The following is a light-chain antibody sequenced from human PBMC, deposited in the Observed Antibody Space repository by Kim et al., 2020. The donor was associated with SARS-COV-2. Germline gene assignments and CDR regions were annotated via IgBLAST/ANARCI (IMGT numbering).Light chain of an antibody. CDR3: CSSGDTRILF. CDR1: SRDAGSHKF. V-gene: IGLV2-23*01. J-gene: IGLJ2*01. Sequence: GQAITISCTGISRDAGSHKFVSWYQQHPGKAPKLIIYEGTKRPSGVSARFSGSKSGDTASLIISGLQPEDEADYHCCSSGDTRILFFCGGTKVTVL. CDR2: EGT.